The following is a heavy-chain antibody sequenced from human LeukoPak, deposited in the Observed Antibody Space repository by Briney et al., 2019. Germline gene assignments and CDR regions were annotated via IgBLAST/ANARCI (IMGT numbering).Heavy chain of an antibody. CDR3: ARQVGRAYGMDV. J-gene: IGHJ6*02. V-gene: IGHV4-59*01. CDR1: GGSISGYY. Sequence: PSETLSLTCTVSGGSISGYYWTWIRQPPGKGLEWIGYIHYSGSTDYNPSLKSRVTISVDTSKNQFSLKLTSVTSADTAVYYCARQVGRAYGMDVWGQGTTVTVSS. CDR2: IHYSGST.